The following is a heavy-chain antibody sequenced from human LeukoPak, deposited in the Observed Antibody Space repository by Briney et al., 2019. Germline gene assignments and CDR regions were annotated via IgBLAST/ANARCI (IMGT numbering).Heavy chain of an antibody. D-gene: IGHD6-13*01. V-gene: IGHV7-4-1*02. Sequence: ASVKVSCKASGYTFTSYAMNWVRQAPGQGLDWMGWINTNTGNPTYAQGFTGRFVVSLDTSVSTAYLQISSLKAEDTAVYYCARSSSSWYSGYYYYYMDVWDKGTTVTVSS. CDR1: GYTFTSYA. J-gene: IGHJ6*03. CDR2: INTNTGNP. CDR3: ARSSSSWYSGYYYYYMDV.